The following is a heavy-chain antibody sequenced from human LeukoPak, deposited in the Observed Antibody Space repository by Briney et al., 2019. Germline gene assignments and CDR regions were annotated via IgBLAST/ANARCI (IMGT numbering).Heavy chain of an antibody. V-gene: IGHV4-34*01. CDR1: GGSFSGYS. CDR2: INHSGST. CDR3: ARGRTPRFYGPGTSFSY. D-gene: IGHD3-10*01. Sequence: SETLSLTCAVYGGSFSGYSRSWIRQPPGKGLEWIGEINHSGSTNYNPPLKSRVTISVDTSKNQFSLKLSSVTAADTAVYYCARGRTPRFYGPGTSFSYWGQGTLVTVSS. J-gene: IGHJ4*02.